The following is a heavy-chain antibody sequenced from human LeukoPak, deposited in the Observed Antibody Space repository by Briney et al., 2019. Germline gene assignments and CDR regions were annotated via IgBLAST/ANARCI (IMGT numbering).Heavy chain of an antibody. J-gene: IGHJ4*02. CDR3: ASLYYYDSSGYSRDY. D-gene: IGHD3-22*01. CDR1: GYTFTGYY. CDR2: INPNSGSK. Sequence: ASVKVSCKASGYTFTGYYMHWVRQAPGQGLEWMGWINPNSGSKNYAQEFQGSATMTRDTSIRTAYMELSRLRSDETAVYYCASLYYYDSSGYSRDYWGQGTLVTVSS. V-gene: IGHV1-2*02.